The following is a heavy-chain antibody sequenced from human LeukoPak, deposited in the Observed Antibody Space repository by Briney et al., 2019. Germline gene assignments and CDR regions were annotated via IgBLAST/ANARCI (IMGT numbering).Heavy chain of an antibody. D-gene: IGHD1-26*01. CDR3: ARDKLPYSGSYSGMDV. V-gene: IGHV3-66*01. CDR2: IYSGGST. Sequence: GGSLRLSCAASGFTVSSNYMSWVRQAPGKGLEWVSVIYSGGSTYYADSVKGRFTISRDNAKNSLYLQMNSLRAEDTAVYYCARDKLPYSGSYSGMDVWGKGTTVTVSS. CDR1: GFTVSSNY. J-gene: IGHJ6*04.